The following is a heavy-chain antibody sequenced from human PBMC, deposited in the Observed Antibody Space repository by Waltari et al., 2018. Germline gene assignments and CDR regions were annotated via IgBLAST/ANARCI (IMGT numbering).Heavy chain of an antibody. CDR1: GGSISSGSYY. D-gene: IGHD3-22*01. CDR3: ARGSYYDPGVYYSYYFDY. V-gene: IGHV4-61*02. Sequence: QVQLQESGPGLVKPSQTLSLTCTVSGGSISSGSYYWSWIRQPAGKGLEWIGRLYTSGSTNYNPSLKSRVTISVDTSKNQFSLKLISVTAADTAVYYCARGSYYDPGVYYSYYFDYWGQGTLVTVSS. CDR2: LYTSGST. J-gene: IGHJ4*02.